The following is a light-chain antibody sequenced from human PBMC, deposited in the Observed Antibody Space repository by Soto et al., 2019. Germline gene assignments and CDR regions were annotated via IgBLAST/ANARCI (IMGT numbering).Light chain of an antibody. CDR1: QRLSSSY. CDR3: QQRSNWPPEGT. Sequence: EVVLAQSPGTLSLSPGERATLSCRASQRLSSSYLAWYQQKPGQAPRLLIYGASSRATGIPARFSGSGSGTDFTLTISGLEPEDFAVYYCQQRSNWPPEGTFGQGTKVHIK. CDR2: GAS. V-gene: IGKV3D-20*02. J-gene: IGKJ1*01.